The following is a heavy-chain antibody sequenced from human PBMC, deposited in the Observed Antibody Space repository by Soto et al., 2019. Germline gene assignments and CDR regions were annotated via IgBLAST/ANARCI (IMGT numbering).Heavy chain of an antibody. J-gene: IGHJ3*02. Sequence: SETLSLTCTVSGGSISSYYWSWIRQPPGKGLEWIGYIYYSGSTNYNPSLKSRVTISVDTSKNQFSLKLSSVTAADTAVYYCARVNFEDIVLMVYAIPGAFDIWGHGTMVTVSS. CDR1: GGSISSYY. CDR2: IYYSGST. CDR3: ARVNFEDIVLMVYAIPGAFDI. D-gene: IGHD2-8*01. V-gene: IGHV4-59*01.